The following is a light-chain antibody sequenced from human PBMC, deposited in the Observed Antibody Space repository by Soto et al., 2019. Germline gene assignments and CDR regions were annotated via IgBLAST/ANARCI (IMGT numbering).Light chain of an antibody. V-gene: IGLV1-44*01. Sequence: QSVLTQPTSASATPGQRVTISCSGSSSNIASRSVYWYQQLPGTAPKLLMYSSDLRPSGVPDRFSGSKSGTTASLAISGVQSDDEADYYCSTWDVSLNGWVFGGGTKLTVL. CDR3: STWDVSLNGWV. CDR1: SSNIASRS. J-gene: IGLJ3*02. CDR2: SSD.